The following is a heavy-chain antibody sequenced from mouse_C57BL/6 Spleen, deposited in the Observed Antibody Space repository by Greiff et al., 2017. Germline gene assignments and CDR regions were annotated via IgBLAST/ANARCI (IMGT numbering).Heavy chain of an antibody. CDR2: IYPGDGDT. Sequence: QVQLKESGAELVKPGASVKISCKASGYAFSSYWMNWVKQRPGKGLEWIGQIYPGDGDTNYNGKFKGKATLTADKSSSTAYMQLSSLTSEDSAVYFCARRGFNWDGAMDYWGQGTSVTVSS. CDR3: ARRGFNWDGAMDY. CDR1: GYAFSSYW. V-gene: IGHV1-80*01. D-gene: IGHD4-1*01. J-gene: IGHJ4*01.